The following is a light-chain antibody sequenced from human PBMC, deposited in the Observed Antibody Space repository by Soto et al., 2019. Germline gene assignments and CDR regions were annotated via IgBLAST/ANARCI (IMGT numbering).Light chain of an antibody. V-gene: IGLV2-14*01. CDR2: EVS. J-gene: IGLJ1*01. CDR1: SSDVGGYNY. Sequence: QSALTQPASVSGSPGQSITISFTGTSSDVGGYNYVSWYQQHPGKAPKLMIYEVSNRPSGVSNRFSGSKSGNTASLTISGLXAEDEADYYCSSYTSSSTLDVFGTGTKVTVL. CDR3: SSYTSSSTLDV.